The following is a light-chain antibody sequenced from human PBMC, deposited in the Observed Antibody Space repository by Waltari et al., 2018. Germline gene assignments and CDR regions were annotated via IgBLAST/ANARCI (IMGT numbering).Light chain of an antibody. CDR3: AAWDDSLNGHYV. Sequence: QSVLTQPPSASGTPGQRVTISCSGSSSNIGSNTVNWYQPLPGTAPKPLIYRNNQRPSGVPDRFSGSKSGTAASLAISGLQSEDEADYYCAAWDDSLNGHYVFGTGTKVTVL. CDR2: RNN. V-gene: IGLV1-44*01. CDR1: SSNIGSNT. J-gene: IGLJ1*01.